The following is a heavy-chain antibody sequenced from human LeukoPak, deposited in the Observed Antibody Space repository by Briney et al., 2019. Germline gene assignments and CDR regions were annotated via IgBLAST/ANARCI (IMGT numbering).Heavy chain of an antibody. J-gene: IGHJ4*02. CDR1: GGSISSYY. D-gene: IGHD3-10*01. V-gene: IGHV4-4*07. CDR2: THTSGST. CDR3: ARDTYYYGSGTYYFNY. Sequence: PSETLSLTCTVSGGSISSYYWTWIRQPAGRGLEWIGRTHTSGSTNYNPSLKSRVTMSVDTSKNQFSLKLSSVTAADTAVYYCARDTYYYGSGTYYFNYWGQGTLVTVSS.